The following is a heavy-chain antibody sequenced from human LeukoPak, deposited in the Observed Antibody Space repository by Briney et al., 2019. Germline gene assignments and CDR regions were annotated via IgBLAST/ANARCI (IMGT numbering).Heavy chain of an antibody. CDR1: GFTFSSYAMH. CDR2: IYYPAST. D-gene: IGHD1-1*01. J-gene: IGHJ4*02. V-gene: IGHV4-39*01. Sequence: PGGSLRLSCAASGFTFSSYAMHWVRQPPGKGLEWIGSIYYPASTYYKSSLKNRLTISIASSRNQFYLKLRSVTAADTAVYYCATTTADDDYWGQGILVTVSS. CDR3: ATTTADDDY.